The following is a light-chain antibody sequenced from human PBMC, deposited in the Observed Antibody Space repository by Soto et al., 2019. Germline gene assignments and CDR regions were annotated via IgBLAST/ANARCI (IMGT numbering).Light chain of an antibody. CDR2: EVS. CDR3: SSYAGSNNLGV. J-gene: IGLJ1*01. Sequence: QSALTQPPSASGSPGQSVTISCTGTSSDVGGYNYVSWYQQHPGKAPKLMIFEVSRRPSGVPDRFSGSKSGNTASLTVSGLQAEDEADYXCSSYAGSNNLGVFGTGTKVTVL. V-gene: IGLV2-8*01. CDR1: SSDVGGYNY.